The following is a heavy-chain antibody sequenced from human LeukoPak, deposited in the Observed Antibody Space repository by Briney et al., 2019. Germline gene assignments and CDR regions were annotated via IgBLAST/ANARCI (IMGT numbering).Heavy chain of an antibody. J-gene: IGHJ6*03. Sequence: PGGSLRLSCAASGFTFSSYEMNWVRQAPGKGLEWVSYISSSGSIIYYAESVKGRFTISRDNAKNSLYLQMNSLRAEDTAVYYCARDPTYGESLYYYYYMDVWGKGTTVTISS. CDR1: GFTFSSYE. CDR2: ISSSGSII. D-gene: IGHD4-17*01. V-gene: IGHV3-48*03. CDR3: ARDPTYGESLYYYYYMDV.